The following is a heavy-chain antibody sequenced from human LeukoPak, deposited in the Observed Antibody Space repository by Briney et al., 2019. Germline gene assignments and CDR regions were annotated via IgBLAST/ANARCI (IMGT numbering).Heavy chain of an antibody. CDR2: IAHDGGNK. D-gene: IGHD6-19*01. J-gene: IGHJ4*02. V-gene: IGHV3-30*03. Sequence: AGRSLRLSCAASGFTFSTYVMHWVRQAPGKGLEWVSGIAHDGGNKYYAESVKGRFTISRDNSKNTLYLQMNSLRAEDTAVYYCARDLRDSRGWFFDYWGQGTLVTVSS. CDR3: ARDLRDSRGWFFDY. CDR1: GFTFSTYV.